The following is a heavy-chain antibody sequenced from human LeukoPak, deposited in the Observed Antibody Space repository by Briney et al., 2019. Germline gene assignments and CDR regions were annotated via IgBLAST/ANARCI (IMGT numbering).Heavy chain of an antibody. D-gene: IGHD6-6*01. CDR1: GYTFTSYD. Sequence: ASVKVSCKASGYTFTSYDINWVRQATGQGLEWMGWMNPNSGNTGYAQKFQGRVTMTRNTSISTAYMELSSLRSEDTAVYYCARGGIAARSNWFDPWGQGTLVTVSS. CDR3: ARGGIAARSNWFDP. V-gene: IGHV1-8*01. CDR2: MNPNSGNT. J-gene: IGHJ5*02.